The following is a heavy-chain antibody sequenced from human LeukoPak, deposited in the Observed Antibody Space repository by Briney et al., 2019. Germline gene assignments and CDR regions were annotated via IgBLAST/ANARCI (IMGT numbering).Heavy chain of an antibody. V-gene: IGHV3-21*01. J-gene: IGHJ6*03. CDR1: GFTFSSYS. CDR2: ISSSSSYI. D-gene: IGHD3-10*01. Sequence: PGGSLRLSCAASGFTFSSYSMNWVRQAPGKGLEWVSCISSSSSYINYADSVKGRFTISRDNAKNSLYLQMNSLRSEDTALYYCARDQYGSGDGYYMDLWGKGTTVTISS. CDR3: ARDQYGSGDGYYMDL.